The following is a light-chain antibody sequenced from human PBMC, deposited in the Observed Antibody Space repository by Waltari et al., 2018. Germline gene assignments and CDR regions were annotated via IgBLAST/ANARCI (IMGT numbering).Light chain of an antibody. CDR3: AAWDDSLSGWV. CDR1: TSNIGSNH. V-gene: IGLV1-47*01. CDR2: DNN. Sequence: QSMLTQPPSASGTPRQRVTISCSASTSNIGSNHVYWYQQFPGTAPKLLIYDNNQRPSGVPDRFSGSKSGTSASLAISGLRSEDEADYYCAAWDDSLSGWVFGGGTKVTVL. J-gene: IGLJ3*02.